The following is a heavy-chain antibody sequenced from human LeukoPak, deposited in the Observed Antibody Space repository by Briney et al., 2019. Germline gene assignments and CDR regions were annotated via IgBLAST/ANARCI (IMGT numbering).Heavy chain of an antibody. Sequence: GASVNVSCKASGYTFTNYDINWVRRATGQGLEWMGWMNPNSGNTGYAQKFQGRVTMTRSTSISTAYMELSSLTSEDTAVYYCARVSLGHCSGGTCYFQDHWGQGTLVTVSS. CDR1: GYTFTNYD. CDR2: MNPNSGNT. D-gene: IGHD2-15*01. V-gene: IGHV1-8*01. CDR3: ARVSLGHCSGGTCYFQDH. J-gene: IGHJ4*02.